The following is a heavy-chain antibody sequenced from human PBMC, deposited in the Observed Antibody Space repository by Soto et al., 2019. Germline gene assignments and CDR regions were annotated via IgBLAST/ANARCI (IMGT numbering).Heavy chain of an antibody. V-gene: IGHV1-69*02. CDR2: VIPILGIA. CDR3: ETTAAAEGGYYFDY. CDR1: GGTFSSYT. J-gene: IGHJ4*02. Sequence: QVQLVQSGAEVKKPGSSVKVSCKASGGTFSSYTISWVRQAPGQGLERMGRVIPILGIANYAQKFQGRVTITADKSTSTAYMELSSLRSEDTAVYCCETTAAAEGGYYFDYWGQGTLVTVSS. D-gene: IGHD6-13*01.